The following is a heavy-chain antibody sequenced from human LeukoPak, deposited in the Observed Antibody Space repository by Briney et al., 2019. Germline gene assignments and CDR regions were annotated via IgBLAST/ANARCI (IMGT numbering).Heavy chain of an antibody. Sequence: GGSLRLSCAASEFTFSSFWMIWVRQAPGKGLEWVASIRPDGSERYFVESVKGRFTLSRDNAKDSLNLQMNSLRAEDTAVYYCARRSGGDAFDMWGQGTMVTVSS. CDR1: EFTFSSFW. CDR3: ARRSGGDAFDM. D-gene: IGHD2-15*01. V-gene: IGHV3-7*03. J-gene: IGHJ3*02. CDR2: IRPDGSER.